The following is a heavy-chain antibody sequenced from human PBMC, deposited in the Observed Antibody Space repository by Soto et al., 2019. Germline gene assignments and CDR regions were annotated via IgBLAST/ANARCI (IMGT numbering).Heavy chain of an antibody. CDR2: IYYSGST. CDR1: GGSISSGGYY. CDR3: ARYYDILPGHDAFDI. V-gene: IGHV4-31*03. Sequence: SETPSLTCTVSGGSISSGGYYWSWIRQHPGKGLEWIGYIYYSGSTYYNPSLKSRVTISVDTSKNQFSLKLSSVTAADTAVYYCARYYDILPGHDAFDIWGQGTMVTVS. D-gene: IGHD3-9*01. J-gene: IGHJ3*02.